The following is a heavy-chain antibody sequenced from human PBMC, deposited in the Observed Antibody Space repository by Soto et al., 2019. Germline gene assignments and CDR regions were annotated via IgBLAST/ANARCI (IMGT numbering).Heavy chain of an antibody. V-gene: IGHV3-30*18. D-gene: IGHD2-2*01. Sequence: QVQLVESGGGVVQPGRSLRLSCAASGFTFSSYGMHWVRQAPGKGLEWVAVISYDGSNKYYADSVKGRFTISRDNSKNXLXLXXNSLRAEDTAVYYCAKDRGCISTSCYGYYYYGMDVWGQGTTVTVSS. J-gene: IGHJ6*02. CDR1: GFTFSSYG. CDR2: ISYDGSNK. CDR3: AKDRGCISTSCYGYYYYGMDV.